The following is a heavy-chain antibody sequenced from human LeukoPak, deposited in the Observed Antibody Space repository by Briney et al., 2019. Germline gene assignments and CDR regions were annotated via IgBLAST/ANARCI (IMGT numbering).Heavy chain of an antibody. D-gene: IGHD1-26*01. CDR1: GGSISSYY. J-gene: IGHJ4*02. CDR3: ARRPRNTGTDDGPSGLDY. Sequence: SETLSLTCTVSGGSISSYYWSWIRQSPGKGLEWIGEITHSGGTTYNPSLKSRVTISADTSKNQFSLKLSSVTAADTGVYYCARRPRNTGTDDGPSGLDYWGQGTLVTVSS. CDR2: ITHSGGT. V-gene: IGHV4-34*01.